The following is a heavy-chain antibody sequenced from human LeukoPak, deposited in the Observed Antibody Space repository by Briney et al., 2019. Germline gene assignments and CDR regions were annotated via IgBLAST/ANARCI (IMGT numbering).Heavy chain of an antibody. CDR2: IYYSGTT. Sequence: SETLSLTGTVSGGSISSGDYYWSWIRQPPGKGLEWIGYIYYSGTTYYNPSLKSRLTISVDTSKNQFSLELSSVTAADTAVYYCARTDSSGYYGDYWGQGTLVTVSS. D-gene: IGHD3-22*01. CDR3: ARTDSSGYYGDY. V-gene: IGHV4-30-4*01. J-gene: IGHJ4*02. CDR1: GGSISSGDYY.